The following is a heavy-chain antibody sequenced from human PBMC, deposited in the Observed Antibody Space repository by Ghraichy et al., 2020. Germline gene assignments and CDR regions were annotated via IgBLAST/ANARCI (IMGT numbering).Heavy chain of an antibody. J-gene: IGHJ1*01. Sequence: SETLSLTCTVSGGSVSGYYWSSIRQSPEKGLEWIAYIYYTGKTNYNPSLKSRASISVDTSKNQFSLELTSVTAADTAVYYCARGHFNFQHWGQGTPVTVSS. CDR2: IYYTGKT. D-gene: IGHD3-3*02. CDR1: GGSVSGYY. V-gene: IGHV4-59*02. CDR3: ARGHFNFQH.